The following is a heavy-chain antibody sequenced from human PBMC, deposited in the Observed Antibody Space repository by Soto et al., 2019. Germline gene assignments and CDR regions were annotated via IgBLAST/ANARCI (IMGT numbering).Heavy chain of an antibody. CDR3: AKDPVAPVIDF. V-gene: IGHV3-33*03. D-gene: IGHD2-15*01. CDR1: GFTFNTYV. Sequence: PGGSLRLSCAASGFTFNTYVMHWVRQAPGTGLEWVAVVWYDGSNKYYADFVKGRFTISRDNSKNTVYLQMNSLRAEDTAVYHCAKDPVAPVIDFLGQENLLTISS. CDR2: VWYDGSNK. J-gene: IGHJ4*02.